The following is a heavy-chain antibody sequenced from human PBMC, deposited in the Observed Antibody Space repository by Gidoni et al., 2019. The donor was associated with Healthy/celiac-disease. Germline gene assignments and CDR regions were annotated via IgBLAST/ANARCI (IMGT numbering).Heavy chain of an antibody. J-gene: IGHJ4*02. CDR1: GGSISSYY. D-gene: IGHD4-17*01. CDR3: ARHIDYGDGIDY. CDR2: IYYSGST. Sequence: QVQLQESGTGLVKPSETLSLTCTVAGGSISSYYWSWIRQPPGKGLEWIGYIYYSGSTNYHPSLKSRVTISVDTSKNQFSLRLSYVTAADTAVYYCARHIDYGDGIDYWGQGTLVTVSS. V-gene: IGHV4-59*01.